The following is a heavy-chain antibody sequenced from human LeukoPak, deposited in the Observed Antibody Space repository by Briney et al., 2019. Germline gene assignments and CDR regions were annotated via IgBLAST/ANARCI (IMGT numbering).Heavy chain of an antibody. CDR3: AKVGYYDFWSGYYIVGDY. CDR1: GFTVSSNY. Sequence: GGSLRLSCAASGFTVSSNYMSWVRQAPGKGLEWVSVIYSGGSTYYADSVKGRFTISRDNSKNTLYLQMNSLRAEDTAVYYCAKVGYYDFWSGYYIVGDYWGQGTLVTVSS. V-gene: IGHV3-53*01. CDR2: IYSGGST. D-gene: IGHD3-3*01. J-gene: IGHJ4*02.